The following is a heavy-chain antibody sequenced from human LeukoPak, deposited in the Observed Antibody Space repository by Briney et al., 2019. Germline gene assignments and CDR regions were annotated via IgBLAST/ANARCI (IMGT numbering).Heavy chain of an antibody. CDR1: DDSITMYY. CDR2: VDHTGST. D-gene: IGHD1-1*01. Sequence: SETLSLTCSVSDDSITMYYWTWIRQPPGKGLEWIGYVDHTGSTNFNPSLNGRVSISRDTTKNLFSLRLRSVTAADTAVHFCARGRVSSSTWYSTYYYYFYMDVWGKGTTVTVSS. J-gene: IGHJ6*03. CDR3: ARGRVSSSTWYSTYYYYFYMDV. V-gene: IGHV4-59*01.